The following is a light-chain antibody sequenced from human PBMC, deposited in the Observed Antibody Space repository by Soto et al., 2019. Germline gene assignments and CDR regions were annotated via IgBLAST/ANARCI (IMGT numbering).Light chain of an antibody. CDR1: QSVSSSS. CDR2: GAS. J-gene: IGKJ1*01. V-gene: IGKV3-20*01. Sequence: EIVLTQSPGTLSLSPGERATLSCRASQSVSSSSLAWYQQKPGQAPRLLIYGASSRSTGIPDRFSGSGYGTDFTLTISRLEPEDVAVYYCQQYGSSPLTFGQGTQVEIK. CDR3: QQYGSSPLT.